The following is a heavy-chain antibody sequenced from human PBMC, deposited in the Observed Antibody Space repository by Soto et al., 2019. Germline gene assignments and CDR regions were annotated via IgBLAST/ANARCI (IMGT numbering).Heavy chain of an antibody. J-gene: IGHJ4*02. Sequence: PGESLKISCKGSGYNFSSYWIAWVRQMPGKGLEWMGIIYPGDSDTKYSPSFQGQVTISADKSISTAYLQWSSLKASDTAMYYCARLPLLWFGELLLYFDYWGQGTLVTVSS. CDR1: GYNFSSYW. CDR3: ARLPLLWFGELLLYFDY. V-gene: IGHV5-51*01. D-gene: IGHD3-10*01. CDR2: IYPGDSDT.